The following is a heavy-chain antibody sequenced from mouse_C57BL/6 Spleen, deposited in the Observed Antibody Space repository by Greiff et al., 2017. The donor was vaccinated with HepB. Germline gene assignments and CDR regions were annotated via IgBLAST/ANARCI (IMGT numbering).Heavy chain of an antibody. CDR3: ARERYYGSSRYFDV. J-gene: IGHJ1*03. Sequence: QVHVKQSGAELARPGASVKLSCKASGYTFTSYGISWVKQRTGQGLEWIGEIYPRSGNTYYNEKFKGKATLTADKSSSTAYMELRSLTSEDSAVYFCARERYYGSSRYFDVWGTGTTVTVSS. D-gene: IGHD1-1*01. CDR2: IYPRSGNT. CDR1: GYTFTSYG. V-gene: IGHV1-81*01.